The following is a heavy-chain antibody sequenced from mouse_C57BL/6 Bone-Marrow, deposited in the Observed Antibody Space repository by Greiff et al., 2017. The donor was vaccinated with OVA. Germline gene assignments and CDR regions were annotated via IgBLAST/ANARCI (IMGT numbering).Heavy chain of an antibody. J-gene: IGHJ1*03. CDR3: ARSDSPLYWYFDV. CDR2: INPNNGGT. CDR1: GYTFTDYN. D-gene: IGHD6-2*01. Sequence: EVQLVESGPELVKPGASVKIPCKASGYTFTDYNMDWVKQSHGKSLEWIGDINPNNGGTIYNQKFKGKATLTVDKSSSTAYMELRSLTSEDTAVYYCARSDSPLYWYFDVWGTGTTVTVSS. V-gene: IGHV1-18*01.